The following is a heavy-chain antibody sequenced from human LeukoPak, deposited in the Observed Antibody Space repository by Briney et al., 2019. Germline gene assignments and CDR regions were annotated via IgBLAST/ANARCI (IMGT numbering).Heavy chain of an antibody. CDR1: GYTFTGFY. D-gene: IGHD3-3*01. V-gene: IGHV1-2*02. CDR2: INPKSGDT. Sequence: ASVKVSCKASGYTFTGFYIHWVRQAPGQGLEWMGWINPKSGDTNYAPKFQGRVTMTRDTSISTAYMELNRLRSDDTAVYYCAKDRVVYYDFWSGSNDYRGQGTLVTVSS. CDR3: AKDRVVYYDFWSGSNDY. J-gene: IGHJ4*02.